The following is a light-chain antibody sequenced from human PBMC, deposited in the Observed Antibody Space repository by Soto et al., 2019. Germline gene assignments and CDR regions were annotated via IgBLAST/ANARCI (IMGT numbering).Light chain of an antibody. Sequence: DIVMTQSPVSLSVSPGERTTLSCRASQSIGYSLAWYQQKPGQAPRLLMYDSSTRPSGIPGRFSGSGSGTEFTLTINILQSEDLAVYFCQQYSKWPRTFGKGTKVEIK. J-gene: IGKJ1*01. CDR3: QQYSKWPRT. CDR1: QSIGYS. V-gene: IGKV3-15*01. CDR2: DSS.